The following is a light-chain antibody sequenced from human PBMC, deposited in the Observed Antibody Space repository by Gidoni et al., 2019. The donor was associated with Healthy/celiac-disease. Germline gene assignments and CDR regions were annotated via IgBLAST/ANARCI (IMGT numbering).Light chain of an antibody. Sequence: QSVLTQPPSVSGAPGQRVTISCTGSSSNIGAGYDVHWYQQLPGTAPKRLIYGNSSRPSGVPDRFSGSKSGTSASLAITGLHAEDEADYYCQSYDSSLSGGVFGTGTKVTVL. V-gene: IGLV1-40*01. CDR1: SSNIGAGYD. CDR3: QSYDSSLSGGV. J-gene: IGLJ1*01. CDR2: GNS.